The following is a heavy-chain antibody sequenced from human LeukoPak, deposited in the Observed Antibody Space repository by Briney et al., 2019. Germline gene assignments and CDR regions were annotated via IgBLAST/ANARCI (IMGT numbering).Heavy chain of an antibody. V-gene: IGHV3-23*01. CDR1: GFTFSSYA. Sequence: GGSLRLSCAASGFTFSSYAMAWVRQAPGKGLEWVSTISGSSTTTYYADSVKGRFTISRDNTGNALSLQMNSLRAEDTAVYYCARDARGYSGYDSLQFDYWGQGTLVTVSS. J-gene: IGHJ4*02. CDR2: ISGSSTTT. CDR3: ARDARGYSGYDSLQFDY. D-gene: IGHD5-12*01.